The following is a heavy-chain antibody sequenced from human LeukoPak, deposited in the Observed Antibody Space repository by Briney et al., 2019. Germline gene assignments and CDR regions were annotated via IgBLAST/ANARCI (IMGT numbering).Heavy chain of an antibody. Sequence: GASVTVSCTTSGYTFTSYDINWVRQDTGQGVEGMGWVKPHRGDTAYAQKFQGRVTITRESATSTVYMELSGLRSEDSAVYYCTRGVGVAGDYCGQGTLVTVSS. CDR3: TRGVGVAGDY. CDR1: GYTFTSYD. V-gene: IGHV1-8*01. J-gene: IGHJ4*02. CDR2: VKPHRGDT. D-gene: IGHD3-3*01.